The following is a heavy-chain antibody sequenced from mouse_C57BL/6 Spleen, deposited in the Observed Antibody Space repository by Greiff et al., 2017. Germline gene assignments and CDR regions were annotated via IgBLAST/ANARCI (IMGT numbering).Heavy chain of an antibody. CDR1: GYTFTSYW. V-gene: IGHV1-64*01. Sequence: VQLQQPGAELVKPGASVKLSCKASGYTFTSYWMHWVKQRPGQGLEWIGMIHPNSGSTNYNEKFKSKATLTVDKSSSTAYMQLSSLTSEDSAVYYCARYGYDPWFAYWGQGTLVTVSA. CDR2: IHPNSGST. CDR3: ARYGYDPWFAY. D-gene: IGHD2-2*01. J-gene: IGHJ3*01.